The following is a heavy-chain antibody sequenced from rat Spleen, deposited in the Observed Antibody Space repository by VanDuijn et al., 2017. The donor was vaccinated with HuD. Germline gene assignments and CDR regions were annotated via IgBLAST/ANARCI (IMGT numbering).Heavy chain of an antibody. CDR1: GFTFNNYW. D-gene: IGHD1-11*01. V-gene: IGHV5-31*01. Sequence: EVQLVESGGGLVQPGRSLKLSCVASGFTFNNYWMTWIRQAPGKGLEWVAYISSGGGGTYYPDSVKGRFTISRDNAKSTLYLQMDSLRSEDTASYYCARHEGHYVMDAWGQGASVTVSS. J-gene: IGHJ4*01. CDR3: ARHEGHYVMDA. CDR2: ISSGGGGT.